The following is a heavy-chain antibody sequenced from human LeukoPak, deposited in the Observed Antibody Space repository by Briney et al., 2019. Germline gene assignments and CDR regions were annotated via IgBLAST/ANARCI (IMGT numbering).Heavy chain of an antibody. Sequence: GGSLRLSCAASGFTFSSYAMSWVRQAPGKGLESVSVISVSGDSTNYADSVKGRFTISRDNSKNTLYLQMNSLRAEDTAVYYCARDLGQYYDTSDNWFDPWGQGTLVTVSS. V-gene: IGHV3-23*01. CDR2: ISVSGDST. CDR3: ARDLGQYYDTSDNWFDP. D-gene: IGHD3-22*01. CDR1: GFTFSSYA. J-gene: IGHJ5*02.